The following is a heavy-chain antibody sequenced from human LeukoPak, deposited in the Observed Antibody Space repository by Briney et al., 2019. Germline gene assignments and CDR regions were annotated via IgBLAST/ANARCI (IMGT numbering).Heavy chain of an antibody. V-gene: IGHV1-46*01. J-gene: IGHJ4*02. D-gene: IGHD3-10*01. CDR2: INPSGGST. CDR3: ARGVDAGVDY. Sequence: ASVKVSCKASGYTFTSYYMHWVRQAPGQGLEWMGIINPSGGSTGYAQKFQGRVTMTRDTSTSTAYMELRGLTFEDTAVYYCARGVDAGVDYWGQGTLVTVSS. CDR1: GYTFTSYY.